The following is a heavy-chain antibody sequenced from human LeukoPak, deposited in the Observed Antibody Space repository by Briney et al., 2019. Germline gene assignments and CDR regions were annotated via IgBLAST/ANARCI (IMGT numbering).Heavy chain of an antibody. V-gene: IGHV3-30*09. D-gene: IGHD3-10*01. CDR1: GFTFSSYT. CDR3: ARSGYYNSGIYFDY. J-gene: IGHJ4*02. CDR2: ISNDGTNK. Sequence: PGRSLRLSCAASGFTFSSYTMHWVRQAPGKGLEWVSVISNDGTNKYYADSVKGRYAISRDNSKNPLYLQMNSLRAEDTAVFYCARSGYYNSGIYFDYWGQGTLVTVSS.